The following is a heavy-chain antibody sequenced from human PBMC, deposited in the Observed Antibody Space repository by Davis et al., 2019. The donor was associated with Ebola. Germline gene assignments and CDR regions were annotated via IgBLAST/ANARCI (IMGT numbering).Heavy chain of an antibody. D-gene: IGHD1-26*01. CDR2: IWYDGSNK. Sequence: GGSLRLSCAASGFTFSSYGMHWVRQAPGKGLEWVAVIWYDGSNKYYADSVKGRFTISRDNSKNTLYLQMNSLKTEDTAVYFCTRLEEVGDTVVGGFHYWGQGTLVTVSS. CDR1: GFTFSSYG. V-gene: IGHV3-33*08. J-gene: IGHJ4*02. CDR3: TRLEEVGDTVVGGFHY.